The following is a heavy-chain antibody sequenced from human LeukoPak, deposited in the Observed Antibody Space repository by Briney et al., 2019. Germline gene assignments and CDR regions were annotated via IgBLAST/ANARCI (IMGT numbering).Heavy chain of an antibody. CDR1: GYTFTGYY. D-gene: IGHD6-13*01. Sequence: ASVKVSCKASGYTFTGYYMHWVRQAPEQGLEWMGWINPNSGGTNYAQKFQGRVTMTRDTSISTAYMELSRLRSDDTAVYYCARVVKSPGYSSSWYSYWGQGTLVTVSS. CDR2: INPNSGGT. CDR3: ARVVKSPGYSSSWYSY. V-gene: IGHV1-2*02. J-gene: IGHJ4*02.